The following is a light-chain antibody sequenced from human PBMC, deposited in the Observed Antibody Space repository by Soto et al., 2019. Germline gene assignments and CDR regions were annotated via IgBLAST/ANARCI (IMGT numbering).Light chain of an antibody. CDR3: CSYAGGSTYF. CDR1: SSDVGTYNL. J-gene: IGLJ1*01. V-gene: IGLV2-23*01. Sequence: QSALTQPASVSGSPGQSITISCTGTSSDVGTYNLVSWYQQLPGEAPKLMIYEGSKRPSGTSNRFSGSKSGNTASLTISGLQAEDDADYYCCSYAGGSTYFFGTGTKLTVL. CDR2: EGS.